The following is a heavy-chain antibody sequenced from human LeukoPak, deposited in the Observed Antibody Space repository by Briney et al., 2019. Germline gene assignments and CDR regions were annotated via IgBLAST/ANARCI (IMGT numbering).Heavy chain of an antibody. CDR1: GYTFTSYG. Sequence: ASVKVSCKASGYTFTSYGISWVRQAPGQGLEWMGWISAYNGNTNYAQKLQGRVTMTTDTSTSTAYMELRSLRSGDTAVYYCARALPLAVAGNYYYGMDVWVQGTTVTVSS. V-gene: IGHV1-18*01. J-gene: IGHJ6*02. D-gene: IGHD6-19*01. CDR3: ARALPLAVAGNYYYGMDV. CDR2: ISAYNGNT.